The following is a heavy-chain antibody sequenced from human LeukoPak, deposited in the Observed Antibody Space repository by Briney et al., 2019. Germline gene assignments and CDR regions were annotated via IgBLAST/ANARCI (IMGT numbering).Heavy chain of an antibody. Sequence: GGSLRLSCAASGLIFSNYGMHWVRQAPGKGLEWVAFIPFDGSSRHYADSVKGRFTMSRDNSNNTMYLQMNSLRAEDTAMYYCAKGTDFHVDVWGKGTTVTVSS. V-gene: IGHV3-30*02. CDR1: GLIFSNYG. CDR3: AKGTDFHVDV. D-gene: IGHD3/OR15-3a*01. J-gene: IGHJ6*04. CDR2: IPFDGSSR.